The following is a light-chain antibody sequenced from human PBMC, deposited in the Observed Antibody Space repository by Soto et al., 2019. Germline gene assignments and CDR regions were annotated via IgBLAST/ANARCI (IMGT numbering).Light chain of an antibody. J-gene: IGLJ2*01. CDR1: SSNIGAGYD. CDR2: GNS. V-gene: IGLV1-40*01. CDR3: QSYDSSLTV. Sequence: QSVLTQPPSVSGAPGQRVTISCTGSSSNIGAGYDVHWYQQLPGTAPKLLIYGNSNRPSGVPDRFSGSKSGTSASLAITGLQAEDEADYYCQSYDSSLTVFGGGTKLTFL.